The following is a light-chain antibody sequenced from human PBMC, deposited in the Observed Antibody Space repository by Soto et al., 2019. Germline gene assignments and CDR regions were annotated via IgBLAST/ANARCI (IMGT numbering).Light chain of an antibody. J-gene: IGKJ4*01. CDR1: QSVSSY. V-gene: IGKV3-11*01. CDR3: QHRSNWPLT. CDR2: DAS. Sequence: EIVLTQSPGTLSLSPGDRATLSCRASQSVSSYLAWYQQKPGQAPRLLIYDASNRATGIPARFSGSGSGTDFTLTISSLEPEDFAVYYCQHRSNWPLTFGGGTKVDIK.